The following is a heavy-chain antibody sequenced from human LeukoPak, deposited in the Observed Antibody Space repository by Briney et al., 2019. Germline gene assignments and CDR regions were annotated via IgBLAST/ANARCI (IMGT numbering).Heavy chain of an antibody. D-gene: IGHD2-2*02. V-gene: IGHV1-18*01. CDR3: ARTCSSSSCYMVH. Sequence: ASVKVSCKASGYTFANFGITWVRQAPGQGLEWKGWISVYNGNTNYAQNLQGRVTLTTDTSTSTAYMELRSLRSDDTALYYCARTCSSSSCYMVHWGQGNLVTVSS. CDR1: GYTFANFG. J-gene: IGHJ4*02. CDR2: ISVYNGNT.